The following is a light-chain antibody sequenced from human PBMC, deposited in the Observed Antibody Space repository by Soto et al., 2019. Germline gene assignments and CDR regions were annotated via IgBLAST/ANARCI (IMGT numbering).Light chain of an antibody. CDR2: GAS. V-gene: IGKV3-20*01. CDR3: QQYGSSPET. J-gene: IGKJ1*01. CDR1: QSVSNNY. Sequence: VMTQAPATLSVSPGERATLSCRASQSVSNNYLAWYQQKPGQAPRLLIYGASSRATGIPDRFSGSGSGTDFTLTISRLEPEDFAVYYCQQYGSSPETFGQGTKVDIK.